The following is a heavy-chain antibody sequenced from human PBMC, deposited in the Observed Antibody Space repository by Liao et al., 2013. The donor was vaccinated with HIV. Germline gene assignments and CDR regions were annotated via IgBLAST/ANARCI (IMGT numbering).Heavy chain of an antibody. CDR1: GGSFSGYY. V-gene: IGHV4-34*01. Sequence: QVQLQQWGAGLLKPSETLSLTCAVYGGSFSGYYWSWIRQPPRKGLEWIGEISHSGNTNYNPSLKSRVTISLDTSKNQFSLRLSSVTAADTAVYYCAREGPAAAILPYFDYWGQGTLVTVPS. CDR2: ISHSGNT. D-gene: IGHD2-2*01. J-gene: IGHJ4*02. CDR3: AREGPAAAILPYFDY.